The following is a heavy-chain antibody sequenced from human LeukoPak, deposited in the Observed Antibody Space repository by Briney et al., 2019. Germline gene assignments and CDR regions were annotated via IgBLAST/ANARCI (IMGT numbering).Heavy chain of an antibody. CDR3: ARVAYSSTWGYFDY. V-gene: IGHV3-48*03. CDR2: ISISGSTI. Sequence: GGSLRLSCAASGFTSSSYEVNWVRQAPGKGLELVSYISISGSTIYYADSVKGRFTISRDNAKNSLYLQMNSLRAEDTAVYYCARVAYSSTWGYFDYWGQGTLVTVSS. J-gene: IGHJ4*02. D-gene: IGHD6-13*01. CDR1: GFTSSSYE.